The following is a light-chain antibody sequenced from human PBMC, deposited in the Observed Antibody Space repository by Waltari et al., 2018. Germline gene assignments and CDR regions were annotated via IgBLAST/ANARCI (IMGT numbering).Light chain of an antibody. Sequence: QSVLTQPPSASGTPGQRVTISCSGTTSNIGTNYVFWYQQLPGMAPKLLIYSNKQRPPGVPDRFSDSKSGTSASLAISGLRSEDEADYYCAAWDDRVRGRVFGGGTKLTVL. CDR3: AAWDDRVRGRV. CDR1: TSNIGTNY. J-gene: IGLJ3*02. V-gene: IGLV1-47*02. CDR2: SNK.